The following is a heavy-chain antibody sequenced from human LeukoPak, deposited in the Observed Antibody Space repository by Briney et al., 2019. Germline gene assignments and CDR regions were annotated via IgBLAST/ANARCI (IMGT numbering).Heavy chain of an antibody. D-gene: IGHD3-3*01. V-gene: IGHV4-59*08. CDR2: IYYSGST. CDR1: GGSISSYY. Sequence: KPSETLSLTCTGSGGSISSYYWSWIRQPPGKGLEWIGYIYYSGSTNYNPSLKSRVTISVDTSKNQFSLKLSSVTAADTAVYYCARHHLPTYYDFWSGYFDYWGQGTLVTVSS. J-gene: IGHJ4*02. CDR3: ARHHLPTYYDFWSGYFDY.